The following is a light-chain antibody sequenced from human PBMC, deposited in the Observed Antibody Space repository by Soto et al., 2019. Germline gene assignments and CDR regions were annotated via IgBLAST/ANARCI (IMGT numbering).Light chain of an antibody. CDR2: EVS. V-gene: IGLV2-14*01. CDR3: SSYTSSTTAYV. Sequence: QSALTQPASVSGSPGQSITISCTGTSSDVGAFNYVSWYQQRPGKAPKLMIYEVSDRPSGVSNRFSGSKSGNTASLTIPGLQAEDEADYYCSSYTSSTTAYVFGTGTKVTVL. J-gene: IGLJ1*01. CDR1: SSDVGAFNY.